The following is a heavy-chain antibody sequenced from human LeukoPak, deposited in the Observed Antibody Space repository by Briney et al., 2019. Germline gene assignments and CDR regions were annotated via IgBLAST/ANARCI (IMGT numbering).Heavy chain of an antibody. V-gene: IGHV1-46*01. CDR2: INPSGGST. D-gene: IGHD6-13*01. CDR1: GYTLTRYY. Sequence: ASVKVSCKGSGYTLTRYYMHWVRQAPGKGLEWMGIINPSGGSTSYAQKFQGRVTITRDMSTSTVYMELSSLRSEDTAVYYCARGGIAAPHEDWFDPWGQGTLVTVSS. CDR3: ARGGIAAPHEDWFDP. J-gene: IGHJ5*02.